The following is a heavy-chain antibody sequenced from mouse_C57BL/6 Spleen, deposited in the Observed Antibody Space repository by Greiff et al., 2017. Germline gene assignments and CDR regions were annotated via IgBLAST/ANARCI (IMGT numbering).Heavy chain of an antibody. J-gene: IGHJ1*03. Sequence: EVKVVESGGGLVKPGGSLKLSCAASGFTFSSYTMSWVRQTPGKRLEWVATISGGGGNTYYPDSVKGRFTISRDNAKNTLYLQMSSLRSEDTALYYGARRNYYGSSYWYVDVWGTGTTVTVSS. CDR1: GFTFSSYT. V-gene: IGHV5-9*01. CDR2: ISGGGGNT. CDR3: ARRNYYGSSYWYVDV. D-gene: IGHD1-1*01.